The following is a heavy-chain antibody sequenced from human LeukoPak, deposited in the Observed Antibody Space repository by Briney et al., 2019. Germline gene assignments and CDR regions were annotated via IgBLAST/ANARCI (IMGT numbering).Heavy chain of an antibody. CDR1: GYTFTSYD. V-gene: IGHV1-8*01. J-gene: IGHJ4*02. CDR2: MNPNSGNT. CDR3: ARAGEYYYDSSGYYTTGDFDY. Sequence: ASVKVSCKASGYTFTSYDINWVRQATGQGLEWMGWMNPNSGNTGYAQKFQGRVTMTRNTSISTAYMELSSLRSEDTAVYYCARAGEYYYDSSGYYTTGDFDYWGQGTLVTVSS. D-gene: IGHD3-22*01.